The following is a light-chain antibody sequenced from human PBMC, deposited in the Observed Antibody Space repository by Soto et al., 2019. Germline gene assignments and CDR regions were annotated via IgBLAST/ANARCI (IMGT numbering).Light chain of an antibody. J-gene: IGKJ1*01. CDR3: QQYYATPWT. Sequence: DIVMTQSPDSLAVSLGERATINCKSSQSVFYSSNTKNYLAWYQQKPGQPPKLLIYWASIRESGVPDRFSGSGSATDFTLTISSLQAEDVAVYYCQQYYATPWTFGXGTKXXX. CDR2: WAS. CDR1: QSVFYSSNTKNY. V-gene: IGKV4-1*01.